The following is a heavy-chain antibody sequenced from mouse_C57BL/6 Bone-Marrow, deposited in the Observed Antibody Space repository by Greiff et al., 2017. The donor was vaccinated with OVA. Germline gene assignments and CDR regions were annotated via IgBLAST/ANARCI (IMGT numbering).Heavy chain of an antibody. D-gene: IGHD2-2*01. CDR3: ARHGYDDGYYAMDY. V-gene: IGHV2-6-1*01. Sequence: VKLVESGPGLVAPSQSLSITCTVSGFSLTSYGVHWVRQPPGKGLEWLVVIWSDGSTTYNSALKSRLSISKDNSKSQVFLKMNSLQTDDTAMYYCARHGYDDGYYAMDYWGQGTSVTVSS. CDR2: IWSDGST. J-gene: IGHJ4*01. CDR1: GFSLTSYG.